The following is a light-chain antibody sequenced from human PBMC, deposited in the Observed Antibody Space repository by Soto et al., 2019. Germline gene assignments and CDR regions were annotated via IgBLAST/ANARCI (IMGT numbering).Light chain of an antibody. CDR2: GAS. CDR3: QQYNNWPRT. CDR1: QSVRSN. V-gene: IGKV3-15*01. J-gene: IGKJ1*01. Sequence: EIVLTQSTGTLSLSPGERATLSCRDSQSVRSNFLAWYQQKPGQAPRLLIYGASTRATGIPARFSGSGSGTEFTLTISSLQSEEFAVYYCQQYNNWPRTVGKGTKVDIK.